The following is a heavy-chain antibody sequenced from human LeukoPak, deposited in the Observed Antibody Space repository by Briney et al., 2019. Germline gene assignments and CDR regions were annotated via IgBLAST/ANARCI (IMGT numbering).Heavy chain of an antibody. Sequence: SETLSLTCTVSGGSISSSSYYWGWIRQPPGKGLEWIGSIYYSGSTYSNPSLKSRVTISVDTSKNQFSLKLSSVTAADTPVYFCVRCRLERDAFDIWGQGTMVTVSS. J-gene: IGHJ3*02. V-gene: IGHV4-39*07. CDR1: GGSISSSSYY. CDR2: IYYSGST. CDR3: VRCRLERDAFDI.